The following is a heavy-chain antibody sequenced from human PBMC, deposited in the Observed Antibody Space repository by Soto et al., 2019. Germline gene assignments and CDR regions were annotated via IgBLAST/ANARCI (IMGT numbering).Heavy chain of an antibody. CDR2: IYHSGST. CDR3: ASLRLIVGGMDV. V-gene: IGHV4-30-2*01. Sequence: QLQLQESGSGLVKPSQTLSLTCAVSGGSISSGGYSWSWIRQPPGKGLEWIGYIYHSGSTYYNPSLKSRVTISVDRSKNQFSLKLSSGTAADTAVYYCASLRLIVGGMDVWGQGTTVTVSS. D-gene: IGHD3-22*01. J-gene: IGHJ6*02. CDR1: GGSISSGGYS.